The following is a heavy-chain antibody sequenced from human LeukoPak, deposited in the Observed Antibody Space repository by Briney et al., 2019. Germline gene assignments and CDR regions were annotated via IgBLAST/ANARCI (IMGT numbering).Heavy chain of an antibody. CDR1: GGTFSSYA. J-gene: IGHJ6*02. V-gene: IGHV1-69*04. CDR2: IIPIFGIA. D-gene: IGHD1-26*01. CDR3: ARVGADTYYYYYYGMDV. Sequence: SVKVSCKASGGTFSSYAISWVRQAPGQGLGWMGRIIPIFGIANYAQKFQGRVTITADKSTSTAYMELSSLRSEDTAVYYCARVGADTYYYYYYGMDVWGQGTTVTVSS.